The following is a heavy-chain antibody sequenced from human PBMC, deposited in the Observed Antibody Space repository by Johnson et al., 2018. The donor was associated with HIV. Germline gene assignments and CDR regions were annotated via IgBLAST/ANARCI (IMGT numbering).Heavy chain of an antibody. D-gene: IGHD5-24*01. CDR2: ISWNSGSI. CDR3: ARDAHGYNPYDAFDI. V-gene: IGHV3-9*01. CDR1: GFTFDDYA. Sequence: VQLVESGGGLVQPGRSLRLSCAASGFTFDDYAMHWVRQAPGKGLEWVSGISWNSGSIGYADSVKGRFTISRDNAKNSLYLQMNSLKPEDTAVYYCARDAHGYNPYDAFDIWGHGTMVTVSS. J-gene: IGHJ3*02.